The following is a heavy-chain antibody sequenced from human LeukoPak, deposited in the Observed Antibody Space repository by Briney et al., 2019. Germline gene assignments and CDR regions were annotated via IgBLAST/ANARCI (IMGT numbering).Heavy chain of an antibody. Sequence: ASVKVSCKASGYTFTGYFMHWVRQAPGQGLEWMGWINPNSGGTNYAQKFQGRVTMTRDTSISTAYMELSRLRSDDTAVYYCARDRDDDPNSSWYRSRLNWFDPWGQGTLVTVSS. V-gene: IGHV1-2*02. D-gene: IGHD6-13*01. CDR2: INPNSGGT. CDR1: GYTFTGYF. CDR3: ARDRDDDPNSSWYRSRLNWFDP. J-gene: IGHJ5*02.